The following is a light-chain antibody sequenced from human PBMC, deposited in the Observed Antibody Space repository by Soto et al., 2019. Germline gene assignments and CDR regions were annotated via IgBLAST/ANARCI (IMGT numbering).Light chain of an antibody. CDR1: QSVSSN. Sequence: EIVMTQSPATLSVSPGERAPLSCGASQSVSSNLAWYQQKPGQAPRLLIFGASTRATGIPVRFSGSGSGTDFTLTLSSLEPEDFAVYDCQQRSNWPSITFGQGTRLEIK. V-gene: IGKV3-15*01. CDR2: GAS. CDR3: QQRSNWPSIT. J-gene: IGKJ5*01.